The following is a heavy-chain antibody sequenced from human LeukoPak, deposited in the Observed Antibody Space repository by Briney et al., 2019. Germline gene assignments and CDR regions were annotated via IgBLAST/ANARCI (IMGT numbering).Heavy chain of an antibody. CDR1: GGSFSGYY. CDR3: ARELYSSGYHDAFDI. Sequence: SETLSLTCAVYGGSFSGYYWSWIRQPPGKGLEWIGEINHSGSTNYNPSLKSRVTISVDTSKNQFSLKLSSVTAANTAVYYCARELYSSGYHDAFDIWGQGTMVTVSS. D-gene: IGHD3-22*01. V-gene: IGHV4-34*01. CDR2: INHSGST. J-gene: IGHJ3*02.